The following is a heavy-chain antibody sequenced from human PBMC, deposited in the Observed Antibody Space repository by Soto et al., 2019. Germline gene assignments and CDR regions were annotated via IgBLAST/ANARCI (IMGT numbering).Heavy chain of an antibody. CDR1: GGTFSSYA. CDR2: IIPIFGTA. V-gene: IGHV1-69*13. CDR3: ARRHYDSSGYYAALDI. D-gene: IGHD3-22*01. Sequence: ASVKVSCKASGGTFSSYAISWVRQAPGQGLEWMGGIIPIFGTANYAQKFQGRVTITADESTSTAYMELSSLRSEDTAVYYCARRHYDSSGYYAALDIWGQGTMVTVSS. J-gene: IGHJ3*02.